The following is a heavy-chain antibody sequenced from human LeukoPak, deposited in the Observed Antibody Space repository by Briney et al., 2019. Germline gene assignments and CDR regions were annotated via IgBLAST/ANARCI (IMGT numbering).Heavy chain of an antibody. Sequence: GASMKVSCKASGGSFSSYAISWVRQAPGQGLEWMGRIIPVFGTANYAQKFQERVTITADIVSNTAYLEVTSLTSDDTAVYFCAKQGAARQDYYMDVWGNGTTVTVSS. CDR3: AKQGAARQDYYMDV. D-gene: IGHD5-18*01. CDR1: GGSFSSYA. J-gene: IGHJ6*03. V-gene: IGHV1-69*06. CDR2: IIPVFGTA.